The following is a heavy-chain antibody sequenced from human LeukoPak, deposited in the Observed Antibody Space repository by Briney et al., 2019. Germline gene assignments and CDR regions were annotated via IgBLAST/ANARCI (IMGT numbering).Heavy chain of an antibody. V-gene: IGHV1-69*04. D-gene: IGHD2-2*01. Sequence: ASVKVSCKASGGTFTSYAISWVRQAPGQGLEWMGRIIPILGIANYAQKFQGRVTITADKSTSTAYMELSSLRSEDTAVYYCAKWGVVPAAIAAFDIWGQGTMVTVSS. J-gene: IGHJ3*02. CDR3: AKWGVVPAAIAAFDI. CDR2: IIPILGIA. CDR1: GGTFTSYA.